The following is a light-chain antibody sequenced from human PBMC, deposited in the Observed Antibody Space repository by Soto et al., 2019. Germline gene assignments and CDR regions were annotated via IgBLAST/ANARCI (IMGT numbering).Light chain of an antibody. CDR1: QGMSSW. J-gene: IGKJ2*01. Sequence: DIQMTQSPSSVSASVGDRVTITCRASQGMSSWLAWYQQQPGRAPKLLIYAASSLQSGVPSRFSGSGSGTDFTLTSSSLQPEDFATYYCLQSDSFPHTFGQGTKLEIK. CDR2: AAS. CDR3: LQSDSFPHT. V-gene: IGKV1-12*01.